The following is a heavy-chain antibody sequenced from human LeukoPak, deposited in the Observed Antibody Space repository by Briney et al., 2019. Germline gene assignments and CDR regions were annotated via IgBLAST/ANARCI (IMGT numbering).Heavy chain of an antibody. Sequence: GASVKVSCKASGYTFTSYYLHWVRQAPGQGLEWMGVINPSGGSTSYAQKFQGRVTMTRDTSTSTVYMELSSQRSEDTAVYYCARDHVPGYVGIDYWGQGTLVTVSS. CDR3: ARDHVPGYVGIDY. V-gene: IGHV1-46*01. D-gene: IGHD1-26*01. J-gene: IGHJ4*02. CDR1: GYTFTSYY. CDR2: INPSGGST.